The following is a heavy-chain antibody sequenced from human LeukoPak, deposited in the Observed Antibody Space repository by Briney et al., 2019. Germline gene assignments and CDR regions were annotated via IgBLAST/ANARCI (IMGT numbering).Heavy chain of an antibody. D-gene: IGHD3-22*01. CDR2: IYPGDSDT. Sequence: GESLKISCKHSGYSFTSYWIGWVRQMPGKGLEWMGIIYPGDSDTRYSPSFQGQVTISADKSISTAYLQWSSLKASDTAMYYCARRRYYYDSSGYYYSDYWGQGTLVTVSS. CDR3: ARRRYYYDSSGYYYSDY. J-gene: IGHJ4*02. V-gene: IGHV5-51*01. CDR1: GYSFTSYW.